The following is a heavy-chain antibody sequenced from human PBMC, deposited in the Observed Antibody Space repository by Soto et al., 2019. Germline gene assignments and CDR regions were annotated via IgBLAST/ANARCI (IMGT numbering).Heavy chain of an antibody. CDR2: IDQTGRT. CDR3: ARGVGSGSDYGLDV. V-gene: IGHV4-34*01. D-gene: IGHD3-10*01. CDR1: GESFSEYF. Sequence: QVQLQQWGAGLLKPSETLSLTCAVSGESFSEYFWSWIRQPPGKGREWIGEIDQTGRTNYNPSLKSRVIMSVDTSKNQFSLNLSSVTAADTAMYYCARGVGSGSDYGLDVWGQGTTVTVS. J-gene: IGHJ6*02.